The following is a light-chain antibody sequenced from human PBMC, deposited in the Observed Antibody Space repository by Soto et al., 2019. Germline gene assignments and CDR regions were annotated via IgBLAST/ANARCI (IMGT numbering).Light chain of an antibody. CDR2: EVS. Sequence: QSALTQPASVSGSPGQSITISCTGTSSDVGSYNFVSWYQQLPGKAPKLMIYEVSNRPSGVSNRFSGSKSANTASLIISGLHAEDEADYYCISYTNSGTWVFGGGTKLTVL. J-gene: IGLJ3*02. CDR1: SSDVGSYNF. CDR3: ISYTNSGTWV. V-gene: IGLV2-14*01.